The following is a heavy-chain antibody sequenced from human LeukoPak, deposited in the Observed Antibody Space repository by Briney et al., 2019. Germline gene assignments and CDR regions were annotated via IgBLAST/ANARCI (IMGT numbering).Heavy chain of an antibody. Sequence: PSETLSLTCTVSGGSINNYYWSWIRQPPGRGLEWIGYIYYSGSTNYNPSLKSRVTISVDTSKNHFSLKLSSVTAADTAVYYCARDFGRSSSWYYYYYYMDVWGKGTTVTVSS. CDR2: IYYSGST. D-gene: IGHD6-13*01. J-gene: IGHJ6*03. CDR1: GGSINNYY. V-gene: IGHV4-59*12. CDR3: ARDFGRSSSWYYYYYYMDV.